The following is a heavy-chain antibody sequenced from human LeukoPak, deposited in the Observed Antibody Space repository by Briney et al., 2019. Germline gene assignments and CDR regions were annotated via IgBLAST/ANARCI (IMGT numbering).Heavy chain of an antibody. V-gene: IGHV3-21*01. J-gene: IGHJ4*02. Sequence: GGSLRLSCVASGFTFRTYAMSWVRQAPGKGLYWVSSISSSSSYIYYADSVKGRFTISRDNAKNSLYLQMNSLRAEDTAVYYCAREWGLSGYDSLSYWGQGTLVTVSS. CDR2: ISSSSSYI. CDR1: GFTFRTYA. CDR3: AREWGLSGYDSLSY. D-gene: IGHD5-12*01.